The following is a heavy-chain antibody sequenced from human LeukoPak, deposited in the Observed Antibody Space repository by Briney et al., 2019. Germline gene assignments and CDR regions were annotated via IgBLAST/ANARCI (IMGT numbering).Heavy chain of an antibody. J-gene: IGHJ4*02. CDR2: MNSNSGGT. Sequence: ASVKVSCKASGYTFAGYYIHWVRQAPGQGLEWMAWMNSNSGGTRSTQKFQGRVTMTRDTSISTAYMELSRLRSDDTAVYYCARLAGRWLQSEFDYWGQGTLVTVSS. D-gene: IGHD5-24*01. CDR1: GYTFAGYY. CDR3: ARLAGRWLQSEFDY. V-gene: IGHV1-2*02.